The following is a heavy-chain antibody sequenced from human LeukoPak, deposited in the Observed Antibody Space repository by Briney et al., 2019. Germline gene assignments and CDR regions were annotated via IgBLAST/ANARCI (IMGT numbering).Heavy chain of an antibody. Sequence: TGGSPRLSCAASGFTFSSYSMNWVRQAPGKGLEWVSSISSSSSYIYYADSVKGRFTISRDNAKNSLYLQMNSLRAEDTAVYYCAXGGHSSGWADYWGQGTLVTVSS. D-gene: IGHD6-19*01. V-gene: IGHV3-21*01. CDR1: GFTFSSYS. J-gene: IGHJ4*02. CDR3: AXGGHSSGWADY. CDR2: ISSSSSYI.